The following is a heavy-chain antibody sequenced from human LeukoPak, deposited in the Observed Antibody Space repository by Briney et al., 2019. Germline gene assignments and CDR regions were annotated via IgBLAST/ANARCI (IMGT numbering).Heavy chain of an antibody. Sequence: SETLSLTCAVYGGSFSGYYWSWIRQPPGKGLEWIGYIYYTGSTNYNPSLKSRVTISLDTSKNQFSLKLSSVTAADTAVYYCARAPGYGGNFDYWGQGTLVTVSS. CDR1: GGSFSGYY. J-gene: IGHJ4*02. V-gene: IGHV4-59*01. D-gene: IGHD4-23*01. CDR3: ARAPGYGGNFDY. CDR2: IYYTGST.